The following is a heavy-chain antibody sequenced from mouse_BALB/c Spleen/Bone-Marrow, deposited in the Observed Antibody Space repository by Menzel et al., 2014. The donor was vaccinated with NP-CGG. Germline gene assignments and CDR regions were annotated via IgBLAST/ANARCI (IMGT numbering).Heavy chain of an antibody. D-gene: IGHD4-1*01. CDR3: ATGYYFDY. J-gene: IGHJ2*01. CDR1: GYTFTSYW. V-gene: IGHV1-7*01. Sequence: VQLQQSGAELAKPGASVKMSCKASGYTFTSYWMHWVKQRPGQGLEWIGYINPSTGYTEYNQKFKGKATLTADKSSSTAYMQLSSLTSEDSAVYYCATGYYFDYWGQGTTLTVSS. CDR2: INPSTGYT.